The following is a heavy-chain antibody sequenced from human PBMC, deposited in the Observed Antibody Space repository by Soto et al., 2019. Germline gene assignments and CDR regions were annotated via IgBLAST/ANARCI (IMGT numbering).Heavy chain of an antibody. J-gene: IGHJ4*02. CDR3: AKDTQWLARGNFDY. CDR1: GFTFSNFA. Sequence: GGSLRLSCAASGFTFSNFAMNWVHQAPGKGLEWVSSISGSGHRTDYAGSVKGRFTISRDDSKNMVFLEMSNLRADDTAVYFCAKDTQWLARGNFDYWGQGTLVTVSS. CDR2: ISGSGHRT. D-gene: IGHD6-19*01. V-gene: IGHV3-23*01.